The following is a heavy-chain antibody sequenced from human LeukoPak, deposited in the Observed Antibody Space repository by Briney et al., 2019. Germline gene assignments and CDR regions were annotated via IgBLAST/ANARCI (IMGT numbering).Heavy chain of an antibody. CDR2: IYYSGST. CDR1: GGSLSSSRYY. D-gene: IGHD1-7*01. V-gene: IGHV4-39*01. Sequence: SETLSLTCTVSGGSLSSSRYYWGWLRQPPGRGLEWIGSIYYSGSTYYNPSLKSRVTISVDTSNNQFSLKLSSVTAADTAVYYCARREPGTSHFDYWGQGTLVTVSS. CDR3: ARREPGTSHFDY. J-gene: IGHJ4*02.